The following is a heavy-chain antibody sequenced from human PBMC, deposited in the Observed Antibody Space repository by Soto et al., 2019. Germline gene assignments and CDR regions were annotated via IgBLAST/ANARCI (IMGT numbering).Heavy chain of an antibody. CDR1: GFSLNTRGVG. D-gene: IGHD4-4*01. J-gene: IGHJ4*02. Sequence: QITLKESGPTLVKPTQTLTLTCTFSGFSLNTRGVGVGWIRQPPGKALEWLALIYWDDDKRYSPSLKSRLTITTDTSTNQVVLTMTNMDPVDTATYYCAHRPVPYRHYFDYWGQGTLVTVSS. V-gene: IGHV2-5*02. CDR3: AHRPVPYRHYFDY. CDR2: IYWDDDK.